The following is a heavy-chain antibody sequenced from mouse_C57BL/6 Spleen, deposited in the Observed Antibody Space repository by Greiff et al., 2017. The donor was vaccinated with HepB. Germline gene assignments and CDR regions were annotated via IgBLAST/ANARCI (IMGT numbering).Heavy chain of an antibody. CDR3: TRSSYDYDGYWYFDV. J-gene: IGHJ1*03. Sequence: EVQLQQSGTVLARPGASVKMSCKTSGYTFTSYWMHWVKQRPGQGLEWIGAIYPGNSDTSYNQKFKGKAKLTAVTSASTAYMELSSLTNKDSAVYYCTRSSYDYDGYWYFDVWGTGTTVTVSS. V-gene: IGHV1-5*01. CDR1: GYTFTSYW. CDR2: IYPGNSDT. D-gene: IGHD2-4*01.